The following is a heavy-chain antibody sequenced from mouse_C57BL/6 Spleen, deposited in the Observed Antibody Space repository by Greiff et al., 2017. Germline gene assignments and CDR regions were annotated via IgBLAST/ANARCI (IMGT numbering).Heavy chain of an antibody. CDR3: AREVTTVVAFDY. V-gene: IGHV1-82*01. CDR1: GYAFSSSW. Sequence: VKLQESGPELVKPGASVKISCKASGYAFSSSWMNWVKQRPGKGLEWIGRIYPGDGDTNYNGKFKGKATLTADKSSSTAYMQLSSLTSEDAAVYCGAREVTTVVAFDYWGQGTTVTVSA. J-gene: IGHJ2*01. D-gene: IGHD1-1*01. CDR2: IYPGDGDT.